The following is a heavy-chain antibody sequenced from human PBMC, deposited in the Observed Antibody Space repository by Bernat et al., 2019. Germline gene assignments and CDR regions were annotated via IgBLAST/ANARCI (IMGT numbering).Heavy chain of an antibody. Sequence: QVQLVQSGAEVKKPGSSVMVSCKASGGTFSSYTISWVRQAPGQGLEWMGRIIPILGIANYEQKFQGRVTITADKSTRTAYMELSSLRAEDTGVYYCASSVYDSSGYYDYWGQGTLVTVSS. CDR2: IIPILGIA. D-gene: IGHD3-22*01. J-gene: IGHJ4*02. CDR3: ASSVYDSSGYYDY. CDR1: GGTFSSYT. V-gene: IGHV1-69*02.